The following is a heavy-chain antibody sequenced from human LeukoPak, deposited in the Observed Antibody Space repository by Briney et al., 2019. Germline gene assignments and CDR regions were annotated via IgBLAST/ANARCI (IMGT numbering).Heavy chain of an antibody. Sequence: GGSLRLSCAASGFTVSSNDMTWVRQTPGKGLEWVSIIYSGGNTYYADSVKGSFTVSRDTSKNTLYLQMNSLRAEDTAVFYCARDRPGDGYFDYWGQGTLVTVSS. CDR1: GFTVSSND. J-gene: IGHJ4*02. CDR2: IYSGGNT. CDR3: ARDRPGDGYFDY. D-gene: IGHD3-10*01. V-gene: IGHV3-66*01.